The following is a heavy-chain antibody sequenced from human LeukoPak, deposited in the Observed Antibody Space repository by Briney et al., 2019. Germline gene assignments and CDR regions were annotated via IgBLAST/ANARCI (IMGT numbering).Heavy chain of an antibody. CDR2: IYYSGST. V-gene: IGHV4-59*01. Sequence: SETLSLTCTVSGGSISSYYWSWIRQPPGKGLEWIGYIYYSGSTNYNPSLKSRVTISVDTSKNQFSLKLSSVTAADTAVYYCASLSRWEPQYFDYWGQGTLVTVSS. CDR3: ASLSRWEPQYFDY. CDR1: GGSISSYY. J-gene: IGHJ4*02. D-gene: IGHD1-26*01.